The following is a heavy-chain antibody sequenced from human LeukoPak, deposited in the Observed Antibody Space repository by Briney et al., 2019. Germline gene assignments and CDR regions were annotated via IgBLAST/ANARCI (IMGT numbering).Heavy chain of an antibody. CDR2: IWYDGSNK. V-gene: IGHV3-33*01. J-gene: IGHJ4*02. D-gene: IGHD6-19*01. CDR3: ARGAVYSSGWYYFDY. CDR1: GFTFSSYG. Sequence: GRSLRLSCAASGFTFSSYGMHWVRQAPGKGLEWVAVIWYDGSNKYYADSVKGRFTISRDNSKNTLYLQMNSLRAEDTAVYYCARGAVYSSGWYYFDYWGQGTLVTVSS.